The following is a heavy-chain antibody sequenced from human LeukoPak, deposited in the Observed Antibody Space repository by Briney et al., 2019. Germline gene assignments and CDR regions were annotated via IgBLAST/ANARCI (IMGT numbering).Heavy chain of an antibody. V-gene: IGHV4-31*11. CDR2: IYYSGST. D-gene: IGHD3-3*01. Sequence: PSETLSLTCAVYGGSFSGYYWSWIRQHPGKGLEWIGYIYYSGSTYYNPSLKSRVTISVDTSKNQFSLKLSSVTAADTAVYYCARAYYDFWSGYWYYFDYWGQGTLVTVSS. CDR3: ARAYYDFWSGYWYYFDY. J-gene: IGHJ4*02. CDR1: GGSFSGYY.